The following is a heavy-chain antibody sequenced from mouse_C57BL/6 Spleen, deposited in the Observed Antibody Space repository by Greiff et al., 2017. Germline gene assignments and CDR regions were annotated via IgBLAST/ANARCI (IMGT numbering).Heavy chain of an antibody. D-gene: IGHD2-5*01. Sequence: EVQLQQSGPGLAKPSQTLSLTCSVTGYSITSDYWNWIRKFPGNKLEYMGYISYSGSTYYNPSLKSRISITRDTSKNQYYLQLNSVTTEDTATYCCAKGKGYSNYVGAMDYWGQGTSVTVSS. CDR1: GYSITSDY. CDR2: ISYSGST. J-gene: IGHJ4*01. CDR3: AKGKGYSNYVGAMDY. V-gene: IGHV3-8*01.